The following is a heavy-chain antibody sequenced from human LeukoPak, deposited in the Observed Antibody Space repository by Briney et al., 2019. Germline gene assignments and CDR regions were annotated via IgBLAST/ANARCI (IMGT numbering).Heavy chain of an antibody. Sequence: ASVKVSCKASGYTFTSYGISWVRQAPGQGLEWMGWISAYNGNTNYAQKLQGRVTMTTDTSASTAYKELRSLRSDDTAVYYCARDRVIWFGELPYHWGQGTLVTVSS. J-gene: IGHJ5*02. CDR1: GYTFTSYG. D-gene: IGHD3-10*01. V-gene: IGHV1-18*01. CDR3: ARDRVIWFGELPYH. CDR2: ISAYNGNT.